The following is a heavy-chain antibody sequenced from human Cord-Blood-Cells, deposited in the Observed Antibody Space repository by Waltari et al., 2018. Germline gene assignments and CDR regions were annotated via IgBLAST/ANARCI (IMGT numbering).Heavy chain of an antibody. CDR2: ISYDGSNK. D-gene: IGHD4-17*01. Sequence: QVQLVESGGGVVQPGRSLRLSCAASGFTFSSYGMHWVRQAPGKGLGWVAVISYDGSNKYYADSVKGRFTISRDNSKNTLYLQMNSLRAEDTAVYYCAKVPPMTTVTTGAFDIWGQGTMVTVSS. V-gene: IGHV3-30*18. J-gene: IGHJ3*02. CDR1: GFTFSSYG. CDR3: AKVPPMTTVTTGAFDI.